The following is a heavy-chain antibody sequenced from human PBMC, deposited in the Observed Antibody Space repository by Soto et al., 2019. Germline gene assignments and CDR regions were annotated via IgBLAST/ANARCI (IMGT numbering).Heavy chain of an antibody. CDR2: IYTSGST. D-gene: IGHD2-15*01. Sequence: PSETLSLTCTVSGGSISSYYWSWIRQPAGKGLEWIGRIYTSGSTNYNPSLKSRVTMSVDTSKSQFSLKLSSVTAADTAVYYCARDNPTDCSGGSCSWWFDPWGQGTLVTVSS. J-gene: IGHJ5*02. CDR1: GGSISSYY. V-gene: IGHV4-4*07. CDR3: ARDNPTDCSGGSCSWWFDP.